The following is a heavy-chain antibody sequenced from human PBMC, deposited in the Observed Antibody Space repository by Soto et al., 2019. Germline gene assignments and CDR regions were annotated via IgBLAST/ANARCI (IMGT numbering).Heavy chain of an antibody. CDR1: GFTFDDYT. V-gene: IGHV3-43*01. Sequence: EVQLVESGGVVVQPGGSLRLSCAASGFTFDDYTMHWVRQAPGKGLEWVSLISWDGGSTYYADSVKGRFTISRDNSKSYLYLQMNSLRTEDTALYYCAKASLKGITFGGVIADYWGQGTLVTVSS. D-gene: IGHD3-16*02. CDR2: ISWDGGST. CDR3: AKASLKGITFGGVIADY. J-gene: IGHJ4*02.